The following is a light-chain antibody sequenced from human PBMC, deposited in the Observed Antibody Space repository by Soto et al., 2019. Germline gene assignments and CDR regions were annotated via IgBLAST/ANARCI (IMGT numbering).Light chain of an antibody. Sequence: DIQMTQSPSSLSASVGDRVTITCRASQSISSHLNWYQQKPGKAPKFLIYAASSLQSGAPSRFRGSGSGTDFTLTISSLQPEDFATYYCQQSYSTLPTFGQGTRLEIK. CDR3: QQSYSTLPT. CDR2: AAS. CDR1: QSISSH. J-gene: IGKJ5*01. V-gene: IGKV1-39*01.